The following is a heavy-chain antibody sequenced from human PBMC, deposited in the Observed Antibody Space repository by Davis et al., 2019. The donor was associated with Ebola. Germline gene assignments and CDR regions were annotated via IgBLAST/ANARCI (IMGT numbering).Heavy chain of an antibody. J-gene: IGHJ5*02. D-gene: IGHD2-2*01. CDR1: GGSISSSNW. CDR3: AKEWDIVVVPAAPVFDL. Sequence: MPSETLSLTCAVSGGSISSSNWWSWVRQPPGQGLEWIGEIYHSGSTNYNPSLKIRVTISVDKSRNQFSLRLNSVTAAYTAVYYCAKEWDIVVVPAAPVFDLWGQGTLVTVSS. CDR2: IYHSGST. V-gene: IGHV4-4*02.